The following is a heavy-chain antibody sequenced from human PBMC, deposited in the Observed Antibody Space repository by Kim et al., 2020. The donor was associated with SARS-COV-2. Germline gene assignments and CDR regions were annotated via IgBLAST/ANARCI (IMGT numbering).Heavy chain of an antibody. D-gene: IGHD5-12*01. J-gene: IGHJ5*02. Sequence: SETLSLTCTVSGGSISSGDYYWSWIRQPPGKDLEWIGYIYYSGSTYYNPSLKSRVTISVDTSKNQFSLKLSSVTAADTAVYYCARAQSIVATIPNWFDPWGPGTLVTVSS. CDR1: GGSISSGDYY. CDR2: IYYSGST. CDR3: ARAQSIVATIPNWFDP. V-gene: IGHV4-30-4*01.